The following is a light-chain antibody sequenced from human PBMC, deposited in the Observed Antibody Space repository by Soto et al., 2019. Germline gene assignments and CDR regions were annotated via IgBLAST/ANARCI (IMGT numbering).Light chain of an antibody. Sequence: QSALTQPASVSGSPGQSITISCTGTISDVGAHKFLAWYQHHPGKAPKVVIYEDSSRPSGVSNRFSGAKSGNMASLTISGLQPEDEADYYCSSYSRAHSLVFGGGTKVTVL. J-gene: IGLJ3*02. CDR2: EDS. CDR1: ISDVGAHKF. CDR3: SSYSRAHSLV. V-gene: IGLV2-14*01.